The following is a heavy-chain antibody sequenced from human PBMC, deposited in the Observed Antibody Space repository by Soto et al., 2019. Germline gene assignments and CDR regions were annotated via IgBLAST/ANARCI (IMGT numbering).Heavy chain of an antibody. CDR1: GFTFSNFW. CDR2: INSDGSDS. V-gene: IGHV3-74*01. CDR3: VRDDPGLGMDY. J-gene: IGHJ4*02. D-gene: IGHD1-26*01. Sequence: PGGSLRLSCAASGFTFSNFWMHWVRQAPGKGLVWVSHINSDGSDSTYADSVKGRFTISRDNAKNTLYLQMNSLRAEDTAVYFCVRDDPGLGMDYWGLGTLVTVS.